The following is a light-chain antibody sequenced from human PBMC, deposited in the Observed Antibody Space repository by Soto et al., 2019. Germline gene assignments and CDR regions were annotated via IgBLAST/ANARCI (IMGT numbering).Light chain of an antibody. CDR2: AAS. CDR3: QQFLYLPPT. V-gene: IGKV1-12*01. CDR1: QGISSW. J-gene: IGKJ4*01. Sequence: DIQMTHSPAAVSASVGDRATITCRASQGISSWLAWYQQKPGKAPKLLIYAASSLQSGVPSRFSGSGSGTDFTLTISSLQAEDVAVYYCQQFLYLPPTFGGGTKVDI.